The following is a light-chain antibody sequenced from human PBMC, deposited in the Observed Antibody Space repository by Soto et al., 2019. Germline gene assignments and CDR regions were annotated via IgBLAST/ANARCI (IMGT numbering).Light chain of an antibody. V-gene: IGKV3-15*01. J-gene: IGKJ4*01. CDR2: GAS. CDR1: QSVSNK. CDR3: QEYNHLNSVP. Sequence: DIVTSQSPVTVSVPPGETATLHCRASQSVSNKLAWYQQKPGQAPRLLIYGASTRATGIPARFSGSGSGTEFSLTISIRQSEDFAVYYCQEYNHLNSVPFGGGTKVAIK.